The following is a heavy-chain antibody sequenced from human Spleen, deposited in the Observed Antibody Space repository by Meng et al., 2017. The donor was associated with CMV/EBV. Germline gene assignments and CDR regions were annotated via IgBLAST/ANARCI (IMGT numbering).Heavy chain of an antibody. CDR1: GFTCSSYA. CDR2: ISYDGSNE. CDR3: ARDRRRQLWGRDFNYYVMDV. Sequence: GESLKISCTASGFTCSSYAIHWVRKDPGKGLEWVAVISYDGSNEYYADSVKGRFTISRDNSKNTLYLQMNSLRAEDPAVYYCARDRRRQLWGRDFNYYVMDVWGQGTTVTVSS. J-gene: IGHJ6*02. V-gene: IGHV3-30*04. D-gene: IGHD5-18*01.